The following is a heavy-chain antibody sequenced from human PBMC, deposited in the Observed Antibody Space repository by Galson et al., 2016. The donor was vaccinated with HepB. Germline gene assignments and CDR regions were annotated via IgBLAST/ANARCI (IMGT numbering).Heavy chain of an antibody. CDR1: GYSFASFW. D-gene: IGHD4-23*01. CDR2: VYPGDSDT. Sequence: QSGAEVKKPGESLKISCKASGYSFASFWIGWVRQMPGKGLEWMGIVYPGDSDTRYSPSFQGQVTISADKSTSTAYLQWSSLKASDTGIYYCARHETSGHSNYYFHYALDVWGQGTTVTVSS. V-gene: IGHV5-51*01. CDR3: ARHETSGHSNYYFHYALDV. J-gene: IGHJ6*02.